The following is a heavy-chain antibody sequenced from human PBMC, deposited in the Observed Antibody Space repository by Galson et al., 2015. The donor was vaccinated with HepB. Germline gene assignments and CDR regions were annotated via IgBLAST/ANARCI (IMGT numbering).Heavy chain of an antibody. CDR3: AKPNRAYNDFWGGSNNWFDP. CDR2: IAHDGNNK. Sequence: TLRLSCAASGFTFSNYGMHWVRQAPGKGLEWVAVIAHDGNNKHYAASVKGRFAISRDGSKNTLFLQMNSRRDKDTAVYYCAKPNRAYNDFWGGSNNWFDPWGQGTLVTVSS. V-gene: IGHV3-30*18. J-gene: IGHJ5*02. D-gene: IGHD3-3*01. CDR1: GFTFSNYG.